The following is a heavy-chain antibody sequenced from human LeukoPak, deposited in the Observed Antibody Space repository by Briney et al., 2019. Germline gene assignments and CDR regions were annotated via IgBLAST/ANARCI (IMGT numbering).Heavy chain of an antibody. D-gene: IGHD6-19*01. Sequence: ASVKVSCKASGYTFTSYYMHLVRQGPGQGLEWMGIINPSGSSTSYAQKFQGRVTMTRDTSTSTVYMELSSLRSEDTAVYYCARGSSGWYSVAYWGQGTLVTVSS. V-gene: IGHV1-46*01. CDR2: INPSGSST. J-gene: IGHJ4*02. CDR1: GYTFTSYY. CDR3: ARGSSGWYSVAY.